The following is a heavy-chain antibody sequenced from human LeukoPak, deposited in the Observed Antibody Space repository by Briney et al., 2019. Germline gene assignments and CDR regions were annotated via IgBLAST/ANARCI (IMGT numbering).Heavy chain of an antibody. V-gene: IGHV3-15*07. CDR3: STLTSRGLSDS. Sequence: GGSLRLSCAASGCTFTNAWMNWVRQAPGKGLEWVGRIKSKADGETIDYAAPVKGRFTFSRDDSKNMLYLQMNSLKSEDTAVYYCSTLTSRGLSDSWGQGTLVTVSS. D-gene: IGHD1-20*01. CDR1: GCTFTNAW. CDR2: IKSKADGETI. J-gene: IGHJ4*02.